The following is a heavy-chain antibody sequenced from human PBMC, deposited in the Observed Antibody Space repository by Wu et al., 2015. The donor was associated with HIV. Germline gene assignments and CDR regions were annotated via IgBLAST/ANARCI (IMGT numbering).Heavy chain of an antibody. CDR3: ARDRSMIVVDDDAFDI. CDR1: GYTFTSYG. V-gene: IGHV1-18*01. CDR2: ISAYNGNT. Sequence: QVQLVQSGAEVKKPGASVKVSCKASGYTFTSYGISWVRQAPGQGLEWMGWISAYNGNTNYAQKLQGRVTMTTDTSTSTAYMELRSLRSDDTAVYYCARDRSMIVVDDDAFDIWGQGDNGHRLF. D-gene: IGHD3-22*01. J-gene: IGHJ3*02.